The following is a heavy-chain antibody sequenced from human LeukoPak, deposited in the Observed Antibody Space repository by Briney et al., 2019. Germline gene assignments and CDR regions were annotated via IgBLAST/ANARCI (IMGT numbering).Heavy chain of an antibody. J-gene: IGHJ4*02. CDR1: GYTFTSYA. Sequence: ASVKVSCKASGYTFTSYAMHWVRQAPGQRLEWMGWINAGNGNTKYSQKFQGRVTITRDTSASTAYMELSSLRPEDTAVYYCARGRRSSVGLRELVALDYWGQGTLVTVSS. D-gene: IGHD6-19*01. CDR3: ARGRRSSVGLRELVALDY. V-gene: IGHV1-3*01. CDR2: INAGNGNT.